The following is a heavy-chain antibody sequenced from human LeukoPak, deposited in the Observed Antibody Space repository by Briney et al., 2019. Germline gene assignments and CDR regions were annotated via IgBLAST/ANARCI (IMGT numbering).Heavy chain of an antibody. CDR2: IKNDGSGI. CDR1: GFNFINTW. V-gene: IGHV3-74*01. Sequence: GVLRLSCAASGFNFINTWMHWVRQAPGKGLVWVARIKNDGSGIIYADSVKGRFTISRDNAKNSLYLQMNSLRAEDTAVYYCARDDEQQLVDYWGQGTLVTVSS. J-gene: IGHJ4*02. D-gene: IGHD6-13*01. CDR3: ARDDEQQLVDY.